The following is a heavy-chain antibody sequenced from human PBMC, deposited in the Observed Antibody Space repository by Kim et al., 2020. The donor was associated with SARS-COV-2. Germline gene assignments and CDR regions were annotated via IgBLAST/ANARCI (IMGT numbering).Heavy chain of an antibody. CDR2: INHSGST. Sequence: SETLSLTCAVYGGSFSGYYWSWIRQPPGKGLEWIGEINHSGSTNYNPSLKSRVTISVDTSKNQFSLKLSSVIAADTAVYYCARSCSIAVAGTLLPYHYY. CDR1: GGSFSGYY. V-gene: IGHV4-34*01. J-gene: IGHJ6*03. D-gene: IGHD6-19*01. CDR3: ARSCSIAVAGTLLPYHYY.